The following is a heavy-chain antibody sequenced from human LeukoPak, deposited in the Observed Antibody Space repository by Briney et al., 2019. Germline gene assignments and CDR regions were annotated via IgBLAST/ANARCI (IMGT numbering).Heavy chain of an antibody. J-gene: IGHJ6*03. Sequence: ASVKVSCKASGYTFTSYGISWVRQAPGQGLEWMGWISAYNGNTNYAQKLQGRVTMTTDTSTRTAYMELRSLRSDDTAVYYCARATLSDNYYYYYMDVWGKGTTVTVSS. D-gene: IGHD3-22*01. CDR3: ARATLSDNYYYYYMDV. CDR2: ISAYNGNT. CDR1: GYTFTSYG. V-gene: IGHV1-18*01.